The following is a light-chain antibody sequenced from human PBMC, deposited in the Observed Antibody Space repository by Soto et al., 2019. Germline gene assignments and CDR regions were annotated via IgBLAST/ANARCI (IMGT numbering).Light chain of an antibody. V-gene: IGKV1-39*01. CDR2: VAY. Sequence: DIQMTQSPSSLSASIGARVTITCRASQTISSYLNWYQQKPGKAHKLLIYVAYSLQSGVQSRFSGSGSGTDFTPTIRSLQPEDFATYYCKQSYITPVTVGQGTKVDIK. CDR1: QTISSY. CDR3: KQSYITPVT. J-gene: IGKJ1*01.